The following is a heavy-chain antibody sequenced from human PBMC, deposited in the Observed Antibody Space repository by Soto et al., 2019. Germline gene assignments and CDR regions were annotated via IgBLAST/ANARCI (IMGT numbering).Heavy chain of an antibody. Sequence: QVQLQQSGPGLVKPSQTLSLTCAISGDSVSTNIAAWSWIRQSPSRGLEWLGRTLYRSSKWYNEHAVSVKSRMIINPDTSKNQFSLELNSVTPEDTAVYYCARDAAPTLNYPHGMDVWGQGTAVTVSS. J-gene: IGHJ6*02. V-gene: IGHV6-1*01. CDR2: TLYRSSKWYN. CDR1: GDSVSTNIAA. D-gene: IGHD2-15*01. CDR3: ARDAAPTLNYPHGMDV.